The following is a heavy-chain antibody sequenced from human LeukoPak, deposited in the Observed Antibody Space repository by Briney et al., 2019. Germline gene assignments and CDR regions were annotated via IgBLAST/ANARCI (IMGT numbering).Heavy chain of an antibody. CDR2: ISGSGGST. V-gene: IGHV3-23*01. CDR1: GFTFSSYA. D-gene: IGHD3-22*01. J-gene: IGHJ4*02. Sequence: GGSLRLSCAASGFTFSSYAMSWVRQAPGKGLEWVSAISGSGGSTYYADSVKGRFTISRDNSKNTLYLQMNSLRAEDTAVYYCAKGEDYYDSSGYLFDYWGQGTLVTVSS. CDR3: AKGEDYYDSSGYLFDY.